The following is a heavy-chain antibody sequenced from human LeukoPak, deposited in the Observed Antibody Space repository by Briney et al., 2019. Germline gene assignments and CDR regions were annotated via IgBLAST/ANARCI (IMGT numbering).Heavy chain of an antibody. V-gene: IGHV3-23*01. Sequence: PGGSLRLSCAASGFTFSSYVMSWVRQAPGEGLEWVSAISGSGGSTYYADSVKGRFTISRDNSKNTLYLQMNSLRAEDTAVYYCAKEGDMTTVALYFDYWGQGTLVTVSS. CDR1: GFTFSSYV. CDR3: AKEGDMTTVALYFDY. CDR2: ISGSGGST. J-gene: IGHJ4*02. D-gene: IGHD4-17*01.